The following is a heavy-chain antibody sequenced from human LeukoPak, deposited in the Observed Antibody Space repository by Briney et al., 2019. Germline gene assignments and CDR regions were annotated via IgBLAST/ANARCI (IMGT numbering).Heavy chain of an antibody. CDR1: GGSISSGSYY. CDR3: VNYYDSSDYQQPNHFDY. D-gene: IGHD3-22*01. Sequence: SQTLSLTCTVSGGSISSGSYYWSWIRQPAGKGLEWIGRIYSSGSTNYNPSLKSRVTISLDTSKNQFSLKLSSVTAADTAVYYCVNYYDSSDYQQPNHFDYWGQGTLVTVSS. J-gene: IGHJ4*02. V-gene: IGHV4-61*02. CDR2: IYSSGST.